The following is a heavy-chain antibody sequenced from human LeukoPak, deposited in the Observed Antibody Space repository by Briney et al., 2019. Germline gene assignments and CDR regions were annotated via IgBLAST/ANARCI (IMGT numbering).Heavy chain of an antibody. CDR3: ARDLSGYSYGTDAFDI. D-gene: IGHD5-18*01. J-gene: IGHJ3*02. Sequence: GGSLRLSCAASGFTFSSYSMNWVRQAPGKGLEWVSSISSSSSYIYYADSVKGQFTISRDNAKNSLYLQMNSLRAEDTAVYYCARDLSGYSYGTDAFDIWGQGTMVTVSS. CDR2: ISSSSSYI. V-gene: IGHV3-21*01. CDR1: GFTFSSYS.